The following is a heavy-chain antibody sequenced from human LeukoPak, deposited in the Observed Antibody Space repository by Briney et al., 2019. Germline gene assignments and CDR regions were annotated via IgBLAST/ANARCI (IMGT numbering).Heavy chain of an antibody. CDR3: ARHQLPNYYGMDV. V-gene: IGHV3-33*01. Sequence: GGSLRLSCAASGFTFSSYGMHWVRQAPGKGLEWVAVIWYDGSNKYYADSVKGRFTISRDNSKNTLYLQMNSLRAEDTAVYYCARHQLPNYYGMDVWGQGTTVTVSS. J-gene: IGHJ6*02. CDR2: IWYDGSNK. D-gene: IGHD2-2*01. CDR1: GFTFSSYG.